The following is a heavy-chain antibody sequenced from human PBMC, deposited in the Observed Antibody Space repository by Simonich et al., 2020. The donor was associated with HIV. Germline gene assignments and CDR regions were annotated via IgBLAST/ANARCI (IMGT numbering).Heavy chain of an antibody. D-gene: IGHD6-13*01. CDR1: TSSG. CDR3: ARDSTSWYEDYYSYYMDV. Sequence: TSSGINWVRQAPGQGLEWMGWISAYNGNTNYAQKLQGRVTMTTDTSTSTAYMELRSLRSDDTAMYYCARDSTSWYEDYYSYYMDVWGQGTTVTVSS. CDR2: ISAYNGNT. J-gene: IGHJ6*03. V-gene: IGHV1-18*01.